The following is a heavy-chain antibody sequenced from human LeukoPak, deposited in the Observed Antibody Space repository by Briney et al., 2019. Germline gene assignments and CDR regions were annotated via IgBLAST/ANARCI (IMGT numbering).Heavy chain of an antibody. CDR2: IWYDGSNK. J-gene: IGHJ4*02. CDR1: GFTFSSYG. Sequence: GGSLRLSCAASGFTFSSYGMHWVRQAPGKGLEWVAVIWYDGSNKYYADSVKGRFTISRDNSKSTLYLQMNSLRAEDTAVYYCAKTSGVYDSSGYYFDYWGQGTLVTVSS. V-gene: IGHV3-33*06. D-gene: IGHD3-22*01. CDR3: AKTSGVYDSSGYYFDY.